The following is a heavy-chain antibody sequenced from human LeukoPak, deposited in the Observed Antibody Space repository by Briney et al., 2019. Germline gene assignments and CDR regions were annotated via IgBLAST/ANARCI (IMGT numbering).Heavy chain of an antibody. CDR2: ISYDGSNK. CDR3: ARLYRVNTAMDH. CDR1: GFTFSSYA. V-gene: IGHV3-30-3*01. Sequence: GGSLRLSCAASGFTFSSYAMHWVRQAPGKGLEWVAVISYDGSNKYYADSVKGRFTISRDNSKNTLYLQMNSLRAEDTAVYYCARLYRVNTAMDHWGQGTLVTVSS. J-gene: IGHJ4*02. D-gene: IGHD5-18*01.